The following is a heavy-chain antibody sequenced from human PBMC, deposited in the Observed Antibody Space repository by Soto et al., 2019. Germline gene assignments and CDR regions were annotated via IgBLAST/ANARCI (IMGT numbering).Heavy chain of an antibody. J-gene: IGHJ4*02. Sequence: PGGSLRLSCAASGFTFSSYGMHWVRQAPGKGLEWVAVIWYDGSNKYYADSVKGRFTISRDNSKNTLYLQMNSLRAEDTAVYYCARGTVLRYFDWLPRDYWGQGTLVTVSS. CDR1: GFTFSSYG. V-gene: IGHV3-33*01. CDR3: ARGTVLRYFDWLPRDY. CDR2: IWYDGSNK. D-gene: IGHD3-9*01.